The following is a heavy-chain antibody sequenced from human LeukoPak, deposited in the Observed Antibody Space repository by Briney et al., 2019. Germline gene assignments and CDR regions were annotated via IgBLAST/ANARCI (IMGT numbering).Heavy chain of an antibody. J-gene: IGHJ3*02. D-gene: IGHD3-22*01. CDR2: INWNGRNV. CDR3: ARVRKQYYYDDSHHRDASDI. V-gene: IGHV3-20*04. Sequence: RGSLRLFCATSGFAFDVYGMNWVRQAPGKGLEWVSNINWNGRNVDYAASVKGRFTISRDKAKNSLHLQMNSLRAEDTAVYYCARVRKQYYYDDSHHRDASDIWGQGTMVIVSS. CDR1: GFAFDVYG.